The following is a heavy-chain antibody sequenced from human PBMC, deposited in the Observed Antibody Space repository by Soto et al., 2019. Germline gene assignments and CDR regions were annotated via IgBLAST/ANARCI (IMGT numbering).Heavy chain of an antibody. Sequence: SETLSLTCNVSGGSIISSSGYYWGWIRQPPGKGLEWIASMSYSGSTYYNPPLKSRVSISVDTSKNQFSLKLSSVTAADTAVYYCGSAKGGNLPIVSWGQGTLVTVSS. CDR2: MSYSGST. V-gene: IGHV4-39*01. CDR3: GSAKGGNLPIVS. D-gene: IGHD2-15*01. CDR1: GGSIISSSGYY. J-gene: IGHJ5*02.